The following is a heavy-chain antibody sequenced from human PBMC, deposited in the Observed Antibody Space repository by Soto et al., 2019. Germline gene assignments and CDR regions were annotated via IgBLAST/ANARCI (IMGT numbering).Heavy chain of an antibody. D-gene: IGHD1-26*01. CDR3: AKDMFRDRYSGSYYGYYGMDV. CDR1: GFTFSSYA. J-gene: IGHJ6*02. Sequence: EVQLLESGGGLVQPGGSLRLSCAASGFTFSSYAMSWVRQAPGKGLEWVSAISGSGGSTYYADSVKGRFTISRDNSKKALYLQMNSLRAEDTAVYYCAKDMFRDRYSGSYYGYYGMDVWGQGTTVTVSS. CDR2: ISGSGGST. V-gene: IGHV3-23*01.